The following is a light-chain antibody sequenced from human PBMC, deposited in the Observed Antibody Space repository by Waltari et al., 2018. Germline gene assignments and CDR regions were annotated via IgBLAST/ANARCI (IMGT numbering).Light chain of an antibody. J-gene: IGKJ4*01. CDR1: QSLFYSSNNKNY. Sequence: DVVMTQSPDFLAVSLGERATIHCKSSQSLFYSSNNKNYFAWYQQKPGQPPKFLIYWASTRESGVPDRFSGSGSGTDFTLTISSLQAEDVAIYFCQQYYITPLSFGGGTRVEIK. V-gene: IGKV4-1*01. CDR2: WAS. CDR3: QQYYITPLS.